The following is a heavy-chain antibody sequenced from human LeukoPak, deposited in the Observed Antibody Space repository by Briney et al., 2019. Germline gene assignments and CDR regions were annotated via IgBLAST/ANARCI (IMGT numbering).Heavy chain of an antibody. D-gene: IGHD5-18*01. CDR2: MSWNSGST. Sequence: GRSLRLSCAASGFTFNNYAMHWVRQAPGKGLEWVSGMSWNSGSTCYADSVKGRFTISRDNAKNSLYLQMNSLRAEDTALYYCAKGTANSGYSYGYYQHVDYYYGMDVWGQGTTVTVSS. V-gene: IGHV3-9*01. CDR3: AKGTANSGYSYGYYQHVDYYYGMDV. CDR1: GFTFNNYA. J-gene: IGHJ6*02.